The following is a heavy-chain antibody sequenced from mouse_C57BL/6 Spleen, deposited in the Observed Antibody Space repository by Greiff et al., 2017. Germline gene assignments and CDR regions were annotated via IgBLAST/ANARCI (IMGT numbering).Heavy chain of an antibody. J-gene: IGHJ2*01. D-gene: IGHD2-1*01. V-gene: IGHV5-4*01. CDR2: ISDGGSYT. Sequence: VQLKESGGGLVKPGGSLKLSCAASGFTFSSYAMSCVRQTPEKRLEWVATISDGGSYTYYPDNVKGRFTISRDNAKNNLYLQMSHLKSEDTAMYYCARDEGNYDFDYWGQGTTLTVSS. CDR3: ARDEGNYDFDY. CDR1: GFTFSSYA.